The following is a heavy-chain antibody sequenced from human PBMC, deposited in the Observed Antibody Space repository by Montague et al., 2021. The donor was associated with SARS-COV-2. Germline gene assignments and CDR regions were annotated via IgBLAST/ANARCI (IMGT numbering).Heavy chain of an antibody. CDR2: INQGGAP. J-gene: IGHJ3*02. V-gene: IGHV4-34*01. CDR3: ARGRLVQGSFRHFDSISSGALDI. Sequence: SETLSLTCAVSRGSFSNYYWTWIRQSPGKGLEWIGEINQGGAPNYTPSLKSRVTISLDTSKKQISLKLNSVTVADTAVFFCARGRLVQGSFRHFDSISSGALDIWAQGSLVIVSS. D-gene: IGHD3-9*01. CDR1: RGSFSNYY.